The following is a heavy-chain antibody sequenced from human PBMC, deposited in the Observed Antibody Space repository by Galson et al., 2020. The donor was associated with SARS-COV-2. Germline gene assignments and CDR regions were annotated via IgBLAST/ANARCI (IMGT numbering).Heavy chain of an antibody. D-gene: IGHD2-21*01. J-gene: IGHJ6*02. V-gene: IGHV1-69*13. CDR1: GGTISSYA. CDR3: AKDGPHGWRLDYYGMDV. Sequence: SVKVSCKASGGTISSYAISWVRPAPGQGLEWMGGIITIFGQAHYAQKFQGRVTITADESTSTADMELNSLRAEDTAVYYCAKDGPHGWRLDYYGMDVWGQVTTVTVSS. CDR2: IITIFGQA.